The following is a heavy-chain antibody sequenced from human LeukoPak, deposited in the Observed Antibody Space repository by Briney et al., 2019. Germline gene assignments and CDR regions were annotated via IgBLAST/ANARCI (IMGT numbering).Heavy chain of an antibody. CDR2: ITGSGSTI. J-gene: IGHJ4*02. CDR3: ARHYYHGSGHGGY. CDR1: GFTFSDYY. V-gene: IGHV3-11*01. D-gene: IGHD3-22*01. Sequence: PGGSLRLSCAASGFTFSDYYTSWIRQAPGKGLEWLSYITGSGSTIYYADSVKGRFTISRDNAKNSLYLQMNSLRVEDTAVYYCARHYYHGSGHGGYRSQGTLVTVSS.